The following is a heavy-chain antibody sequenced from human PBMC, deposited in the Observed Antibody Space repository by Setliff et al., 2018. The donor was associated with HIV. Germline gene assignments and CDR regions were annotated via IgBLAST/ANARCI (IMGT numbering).Heavy chain of an antibody. CDR2: IYTSGST. J-gene: IGHJ3*02. D-gene: IGHD2-21*02. CDR1: GGSISSYY. V-gene: IGHV4-4*08. CDR3: ARDGYCGGDCYHDAFDI. Sequence: PSETLSLTCTVSGGSISSYYWSWIRQPPGKGLEWIGYIYTSGSTYYNPSLKSRVTISVDTSKNQFSLKLSSVTAADTAVYYCARDGYCGGDCYHDAFDIWGQGTMVTVSS.